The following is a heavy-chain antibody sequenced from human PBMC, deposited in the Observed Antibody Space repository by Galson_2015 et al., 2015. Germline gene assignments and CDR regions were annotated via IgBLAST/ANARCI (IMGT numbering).Heavy chain of an antibody. D-gene: IGHD2-2*01. J-gene: IGHJ6*02. V-gene: IGHV3-23*01. CDR2: TSGSDDTT. CDR3: AKEYCSSSSCPPYTFGMDV. CDR1: GFTFSSYT. Sequence: SLRLSCAASGFTFSSYTMTWVRQAPGKGLECVSITSGSDDTTYYADSVKGRFTISRDNSKSTLYLQVNSLRAEDTAVYYCAKEYCSSSSCPPYTFGMDVWGQGTTVTVSS.